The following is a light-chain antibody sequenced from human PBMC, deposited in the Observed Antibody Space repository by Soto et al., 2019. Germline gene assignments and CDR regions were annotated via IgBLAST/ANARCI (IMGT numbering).Light chain of an antibody. CDR2: EAS. CDR1: SSDFGSHNL. CDR3: CSYAGSSTSPYV. J-gene: IGLJ1*01. V-gene: IGLV2-23*01. Sequence: QSAMTQPASVSGSPGQSITISCTGTSSDFGSHNLVSWYQQYPGKAPKLMIYEASKRPSGVSDRFSGSKSGNTASLTISGLQAEYEADYYCCSYAGSSTSPYVFGTGTKVTVL.